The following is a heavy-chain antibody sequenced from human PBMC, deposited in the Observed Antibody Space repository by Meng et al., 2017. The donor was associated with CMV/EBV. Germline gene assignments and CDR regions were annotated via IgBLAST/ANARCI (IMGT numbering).Heavy chain of an antibody. CDR1: GFTFSSYA. J-gene: IGHJ4*02. D-gene: IGHD3-22*01. CDR2: ISGSGGST. V-gene: IGHV3-23*01. Sequence: GGSLRLSCAASGFTFSSYAMSWVRQAPGKGLERVSAISGSGGSTYYADSVKGRFTISRDNSKNTLYLQMNSLRAEDTAVYYCAKDYDSSGLGAYYFDYWGQGTLVTVSS. CDR3: AKDYDSSGLGAYYFDY.